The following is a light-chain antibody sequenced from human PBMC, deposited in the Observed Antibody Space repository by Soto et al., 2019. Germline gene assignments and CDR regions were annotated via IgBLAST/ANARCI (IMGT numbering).Light chain of an antibody. V-gene: IGKV3-20*01. CDR1: QSVSSRY. CDR3: QQYGSSPWT. CDR2: GAS. J-gene: IGKJ1*01. Sequence: EIVLTQSPGTLSLSPGEKATLSCRAIQSVSSRYLAWYQQKPGQAPRPLIYGASSRAIGIPDRFSGSGSGTDFTLTISRLEPEDFAVYYCQQYGSSPWTFGQGTKVDIK.